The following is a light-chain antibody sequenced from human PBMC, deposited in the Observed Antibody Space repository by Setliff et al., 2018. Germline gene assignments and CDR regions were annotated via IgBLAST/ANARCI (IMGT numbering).Light chain of an antibody. CDR1: DIGAKS. V-gene: IGLV3-21*03. Sequence: ELTQPPSVSVAPGRTARIPCGGADIGAKSVHWYQHRAGQAPVLVVYDDTDRPSGIPERFSGSNSGNTATLTISRVEAGDEADYYCQVWNSETYPYVFGSGTKVTVL. J-gene: IGLJ1*01. CDR3: QVWNSETYPYV. CDR2: DDT.